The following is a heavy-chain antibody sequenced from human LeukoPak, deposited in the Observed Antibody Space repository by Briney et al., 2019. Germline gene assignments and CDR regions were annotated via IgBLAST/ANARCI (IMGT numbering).Heavy chain of an antibody. V-gene: IGHV3-23*05. J-gene: IGHJ4*02. CDR2: LASGRSP. CDR3: ARQLGYCSAGTCYFDS. D-gene: IGHD2-15*01. CDR1: GFTFNSYA. Sequence: SGRSLKLSCAASGFTFNSYAMAWVRQAPGKGLEWVSSLASGRSPSYADSLEGRLTMSSDNAKNTLYLQMDNLRAEDTAIYYCARQLGYCSAGTCYFDSWGLGTQVAVSS.